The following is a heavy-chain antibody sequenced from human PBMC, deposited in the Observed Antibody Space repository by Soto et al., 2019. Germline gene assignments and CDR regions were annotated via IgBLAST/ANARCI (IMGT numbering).Heavy chain of an antibody. Sequence: PSETLSLTCTVSGGSISSYYWSWIRQPPGKGLEWIGYIYYSGSTNYNPSLKSRVTISVDTSKNQFSLKLSSVTAADTAVYYCARARRDGYNPPNTFDYWGQGTLVTVS. V-gene: IGHV4-59*01. CDR3: ARARRDGYNPPNTFDY. D-gene: IGHD5-12*01. CDR2: IYYSGST. CDR1: GGSISSYY. J-gene: IGHJ4*02.